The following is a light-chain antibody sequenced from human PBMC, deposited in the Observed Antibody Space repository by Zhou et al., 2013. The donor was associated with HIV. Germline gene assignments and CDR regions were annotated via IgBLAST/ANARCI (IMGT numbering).Light chain of an antibody. J-gene: IGKJ3*01. V-gene: IGKV1-17*03. CDR3: QQYNNWPFT. CDR2: GTS. CDR1: LVMNDH. Sequence: DIQMTQSPSAMSASVGDTITITCRASLVMNDHLSWFQQKPGKVPQRLIYGTSKLESGVPAKVQWQWVWDRVQLSPSAASQSEDFAVYYCQQYNNWPFTFGPGTKVDIK.